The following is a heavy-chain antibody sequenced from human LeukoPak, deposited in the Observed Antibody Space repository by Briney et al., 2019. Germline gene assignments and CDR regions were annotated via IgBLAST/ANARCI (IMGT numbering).Heavy chain of an antibody. CDR1: GGSISSYY. CDR3: ATTFLYDSSGYRLDY. D-gene: IGHD3-22*01. V-gene: IGHV4-59*01. CDR2: IYYSGSI. J-gene: IGHJ4*02. Sequence: PSETLSLTCTVSGGSISSYYWSWIRQPPGKGLEWIGYIYYSGSINYNPSLKSRVTISVDTSKNQFSLKLSSVTAADTAVYYCATTFLYDSSGYRLDYWGQGTLVTVSS.